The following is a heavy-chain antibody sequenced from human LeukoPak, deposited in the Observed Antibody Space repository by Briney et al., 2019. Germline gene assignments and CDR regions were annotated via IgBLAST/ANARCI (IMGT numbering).Heavy chain of an antibody. CDR2: INTNTGNP. CDR1: GYTFTSYA. J-gene: IGHJ4*02. Sequence: ASVKVSCKASGYTFTSYAMNWVRQAPGQGLEWMGWINTNTGNPTYAQGFTGRFVFSLDTSVSTAYLQISSLKAEDTAVYYCARNYYDSSGYPEKVIDYWGQGTLVTVSS. CDR3: ARNYYDSSGYPEKVIDY. V-gene: IGHV7-4-1*02. D-gene: IGHD3-22*01.